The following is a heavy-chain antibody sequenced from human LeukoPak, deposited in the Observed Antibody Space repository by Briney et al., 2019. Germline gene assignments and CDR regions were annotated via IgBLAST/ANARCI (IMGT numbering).Heavy chain of an antibody. V-gene: IGHV3-53*01. D-gene: IGHD1-26*01. CDR3: ARDSSGSLHGAFDI. J-gene: IGHJ3*02. Sequence: GGSLRLSCAVSGFTFSSNYMSWVRQARGKGLEGVSVIYSGCTTFYPDSVKGRFIISIDSSKNTLFLQMNSLRAEDTAVYYCARDSSGSLHGAFDIWGRGTMVTVSA. CDR2: IYSGCTT. CDR1: GFTFSSNY.